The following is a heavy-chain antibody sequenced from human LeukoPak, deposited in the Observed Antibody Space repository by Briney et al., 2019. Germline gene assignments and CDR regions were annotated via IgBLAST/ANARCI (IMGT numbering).Heavy chain of an antibody. CDR2: IIPILGIA. Sequence: EASVKVSCKASGGTFSSYAISWVRQAPGQGLEWMGRIIPILGIANYAQKFQGRVTITADKSTSTAYMELSSLRSEDTAVYYCARDGPAAGHAFDYWGQGTLVTVSS. CDR1: GGTFSSYA. V-gene: IGHV1-69*04. CDR3: ARDGPAAGHAFDY. J-gene: IGHJ4*02.